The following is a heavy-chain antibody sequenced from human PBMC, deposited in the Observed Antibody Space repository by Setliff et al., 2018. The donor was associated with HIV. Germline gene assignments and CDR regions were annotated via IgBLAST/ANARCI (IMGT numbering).Heavy chain of an antibody. D-gene: IGHD3-10*01. V-gene: IGHV4-34*01. CDR2: INHSGST. J-gene: IGHJ5*02. CDR1: GGSFSGYY. Sequence: PSETLSLTCAVYGGSFSGYYWSWIRQPPGKGLEWIGEINHSGSTNYNPSLKSRVTISVDTSKNQFSLKVDSVTAADTAMYFCATYADRESNRFDPWGQGILVTVSS. CDR3: ATYADRESNRFDP.